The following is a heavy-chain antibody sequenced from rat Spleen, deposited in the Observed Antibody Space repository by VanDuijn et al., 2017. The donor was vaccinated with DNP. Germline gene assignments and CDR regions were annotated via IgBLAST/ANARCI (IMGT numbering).Heavy chain of an antibody. CDR1: GFTFNNYW. J-gene: IGHJ2*01. V-gene: IGHV5-31*01. D-gene: IGHD1-1*01. CDR3: ARETSGYFDY. Sequence: EVQLVESGGDLVQPGRSLKLSCVASGFTFNNYWMTWIRQVPGKGLEWVASITSSGGSTYYPDSVKGRFTISRDNAKNTLYLQMNSLRSEDTATYYCARETSGYFDYWGQGVMVTVSS. CDR2: ITSSGGST.